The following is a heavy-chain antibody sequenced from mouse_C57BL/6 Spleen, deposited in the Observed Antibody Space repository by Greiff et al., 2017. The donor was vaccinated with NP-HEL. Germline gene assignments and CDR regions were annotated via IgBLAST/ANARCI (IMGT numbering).Heavy chain of an antibody. Sequence: EVKLVESGGDLVKPGGSLKLSCAASGFTFSSYGMSWVRQTPDKRLEWVATISSGGSYTYYPDSVKGRFTISRDNAKNTLYLQMSCLQSEVTAMYYCARISTGPWFAYWGQGTLVTVSA. V-gene: IGHV5-6*01. CDR3: ARISTGPWFAY. D-gene: IGHD1-1*01. CDR1: GFTFSSYG. CDR2: ISSGGSYT. J-gene: IGHJ3*01.